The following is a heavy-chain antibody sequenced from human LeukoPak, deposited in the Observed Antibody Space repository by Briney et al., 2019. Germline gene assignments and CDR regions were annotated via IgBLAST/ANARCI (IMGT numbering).Heavy chain of an antibody. D-gene: IGHD6-6*01. CDR2: IKQDGSEK. J-gene: IGHJ4*02. CDR1: GFTFSDYW. V-gene: IGHV3-7*01. CDR3: ARRGGSSSRRSPIDY. Sequence: GGSLRLSCAASGFTFSDYWMTWVRQAPGKGPEWVANIKQDGSEKYYVDSVRGRFTISRDNAKNSLFLQMNSLRVEDTAVYYCARRGGSSSRRSPIDYWGQGPLVTVSS.